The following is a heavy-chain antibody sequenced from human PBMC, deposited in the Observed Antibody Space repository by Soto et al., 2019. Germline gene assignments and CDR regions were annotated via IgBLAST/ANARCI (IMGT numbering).Heavy chain of an antibody. CDR3: ARDRTGPVPAYYYYHGMDV. CDR2: IYSGGST. CDR1: GFTVSSNY. J-gene: IGHJ6*02. Sequence: GGSLRLSCAASGFTVSSNYMSWVRQAPGKGLEWVSVIYSGGSTYYADSVKGRFTISRDNSKNTLYLQMNSLRAEDTAVYYCARDRTGPVPAYYYYHGMDVWGQGTTVTSP. D-gene: IGHD2-2*01. V-gene: IGHV3-53*01.